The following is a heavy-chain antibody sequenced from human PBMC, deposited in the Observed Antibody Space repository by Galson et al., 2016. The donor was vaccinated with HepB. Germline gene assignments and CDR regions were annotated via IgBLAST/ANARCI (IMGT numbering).Heavy chain of an antibody. D-gene: IGHD4-23*01. CDR1: GFSFSSFS. CDR3: AGSTVVDYYFDY. V-gene: IGHV3-21*01. Sequence: SLRLSCAASGFSFSSFSMNWVRQAPGKGLEWLSSIGSSTYPIYEAESVKGRFTISRDNAKNSLYLEMNSLRAEDAAVYFCAGSTVVDYYFDYWGQGTLVTVSS. J-gene: IGHJ4*02. CDR2: IGSSTYPI.